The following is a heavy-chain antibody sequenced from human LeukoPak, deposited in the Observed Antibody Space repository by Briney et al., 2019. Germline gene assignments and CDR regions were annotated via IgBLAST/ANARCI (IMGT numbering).Heavy chain of an antibody. D-gene: IGHD6-19*01. CDR1: GGSISSYC. CDR2: IYHSGST. V-gene: IGHV4-59*01. CDR3: ASSPLIASGWLGFDF. J-gene: IGHJ4*02. Sequence: PSETLSLTCTVSGGSISSYCWSWIRQPPGKGLEWIGYIYHSGSTNYNPSLESRGTISVDTSKNQFSLKLSSVTAADTAVYYCASSPLIASGWLGFDFWGQGTLVTVSS.